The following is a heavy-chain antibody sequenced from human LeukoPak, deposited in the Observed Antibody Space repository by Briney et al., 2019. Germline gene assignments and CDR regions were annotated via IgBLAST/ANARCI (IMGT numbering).Heavy chain of an antibody. J-gene: IGHJ4*02. CDR1: GFTFDDYA. CDR2: ISGDGGST. Sequence: GGSLRLSCAASGFTFDDYAMHWVRQAPGKGLEWVSLISGDGGSTYYADSVKGRFTISRDNSKNTLYLQMNSLRAEDTAVYYCAKDYASDMATAPFDYWGQGTLVTVSS. V-gene: IGHV3-43*02. D-gene: IGHD5-24*01. CDR3: AKDYASDMATAPFDY.